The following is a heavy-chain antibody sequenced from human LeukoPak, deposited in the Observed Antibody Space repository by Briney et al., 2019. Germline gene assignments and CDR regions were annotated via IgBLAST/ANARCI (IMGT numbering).Heavy chain of an antibody. CDR3: ARQAGSGYYGMDV. J-gene: IGHJ6*02. CDR2: IYYSGST. Sequence: SETLSLTCTVSGGSISSSNYYWGWIRQPPGKGLEWIGSIYYSGSTYYNPSLKSRVTISVDTSKNQFSLKLSSVTAADTAVYYCARQAGSGYYGMDVWGQGTTVTVSS. V-gene: IGHV4-39*01. CDR1: GGSISSSNYY. D-gene: IGHD2-8*02.